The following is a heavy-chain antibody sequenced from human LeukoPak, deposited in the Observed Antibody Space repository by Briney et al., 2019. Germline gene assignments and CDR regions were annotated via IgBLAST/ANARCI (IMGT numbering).Heavy chain of an antibody. V-gene: IGHV3-30*18. Sequence: GGSLRLSCAASGFSFISYGMHWVRQASGKGLEWVGVISDDGRRKDYADSVKGRFTISRDNSKDTLYLQMNSLRAEDTAVYYCAKRPSDYGDYVSYFDYWGQGTLVTVSS. CDR2: ISDDGRRK. D-gene: IGHD4-17*01. CDR3: AKRPSDYGDYVSYFDY. J-gene: IGHJ4*02. CDR1: GFSFISYG.